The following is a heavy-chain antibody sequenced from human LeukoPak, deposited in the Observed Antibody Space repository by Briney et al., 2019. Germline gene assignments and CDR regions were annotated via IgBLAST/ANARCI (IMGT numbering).Heavy chain of an antibody. Sequence: SGGSLRLSCAASGFTFSSYAMSWVRQAPGKGLEWVSAISGSGGSTYYADSVKGRFTISRDNSKNTLYLQMNSLRAEDTAVYYCAKAPYIVVVPAAMTFDPWGQGTLVTVSS. D-gene: IGHD2-2*01. CDR1: GFTFSSYA. V-gene: IGHV3-23*01. J-gene: IGHJ5*02. CDR3: AKAPYIVVVPAAMTFDP. CDR2: ISGSGGST.